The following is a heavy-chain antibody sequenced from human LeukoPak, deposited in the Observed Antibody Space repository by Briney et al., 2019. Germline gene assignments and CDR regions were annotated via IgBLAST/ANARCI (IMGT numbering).Heavy chain of an antibody. J-gene: IGHJ4*02. V-gene: IGHV3-30*02. CDR1: GLPFSDYV. D-gene: IGHD6-19*01. CDR3: AKDRWGAVASFDY. CDR2: IRYDGNNK. Sequence: GGSLRLSCAASGLPFSDYVMYWVRQAPGKGLEWVAVIRYDGNNKYYADSVKGRFTISRDNSKNMLYLQMNSLGTEDTAVYYCAKDRWGAVASFDYWGQGTLVTVSS.